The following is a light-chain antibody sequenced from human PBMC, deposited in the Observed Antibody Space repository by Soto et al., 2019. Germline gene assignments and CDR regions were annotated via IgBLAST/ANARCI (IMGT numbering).Light chain of an antibody. CDR2: DAS. V-gene: IGKV1-5*01. CDR1: QSISSW. J-gene: IGKJ2*01. Sequence: DIQMTQSPFTLSASVGDRVTITCRASQSISSWLAWYQQKPGKAPNLLIYDASSLESGVPSRFSGSGSGTEFTLTISSLQPDDFATYYYQQYNSYSYTFGQGTKLEIK. CDR3: QQYNSYSYT.